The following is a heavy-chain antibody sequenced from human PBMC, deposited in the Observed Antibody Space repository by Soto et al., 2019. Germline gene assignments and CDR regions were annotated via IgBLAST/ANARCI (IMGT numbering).Heavy chain of an antibody. J-gene: IGHJ4*02. CDR2: INTDVSTT. CDR1: GFTLSNYW. V-gene: IGHV3-74*01. CDR3: VRIRRGDGYTFGY. D-gene: IGHD5-12*01. Sequence: EVQLVESGGVSVQPGGSLRLSCTASGFTLSNYWRHWVRQAPGKGLVWVSRINTDVSTTTYADSVKGRFTISRDNAKNTLYLQMNSLRDEDTAVYYCVRIRRGDGYTFGYWGQGTLVTVSS.